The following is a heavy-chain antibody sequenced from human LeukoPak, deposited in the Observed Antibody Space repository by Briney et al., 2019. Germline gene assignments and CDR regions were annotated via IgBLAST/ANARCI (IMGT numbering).Heavy chain of an antibody. CDR1: GFTFSSYW. Sequence: PGGSLRLSCAASGFTFSSYWMSWVRQAPGKGLEWVAVISYDGSNKYYADSVKGRFTISRDNSKNSLYLQMNSLRAEDTAVYYCASTWPFDYWGQGTLVTVSP. D-gene: IGHD3-16*01. CDR3: ASTWPFDY. J-gene: IGHJ4*02. CDR2: ISYDGSNK. V-gene: IGHV3-30*03.